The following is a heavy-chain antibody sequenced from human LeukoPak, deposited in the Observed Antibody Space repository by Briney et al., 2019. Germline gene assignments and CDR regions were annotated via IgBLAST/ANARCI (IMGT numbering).Heavy chain of an antibody. CDR2: IYTSGST. Sequence: SETLSLTCTVSGGSISSYYWSLLRQPAGKGLEGIGRIYTSGSTNYNPPLKRRVTISVDTSKNEFSLKLSSVTAADTAMYYCARDIGYCSGGSCGLDYWGQGALVTVSS. V-gene: IGHV4-4*07. CDR1: GGSISSYY. CDR3: ARDIGYCSGGSCGLDY. D-gene: IGHD2-15*01. J-gene: IGHJ4*02.